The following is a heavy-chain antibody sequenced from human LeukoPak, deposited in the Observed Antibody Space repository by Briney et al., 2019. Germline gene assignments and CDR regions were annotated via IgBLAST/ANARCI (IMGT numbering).Heavy chain of an antibody. CDR3: ARDPKSQLLLDY. J-gene: IGHJ4*02. CDR1: GFTFTDEY. V-gene: IGHV1-2*02. Sequence: ASVKVSCKSSGFTFTDEYIHWVRQAAGHGLEWMGWIHPYSGAINYAQKFQGRVTVTRDTSISTAYMEMSRLTSGETAVYYCARDPKSQLLLDYWGQGTLVTVSS. CDR2: IHPYSGAI. D-gene: IGHD2-2*01.